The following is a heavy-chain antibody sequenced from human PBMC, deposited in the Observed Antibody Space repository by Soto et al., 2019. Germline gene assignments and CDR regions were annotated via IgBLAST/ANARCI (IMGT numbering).Heavy chain of an antibody. J-gene: IGHJ4*02. V-gene: IGHV1-24*01. CDR2: FDPEDGET. Sequence: GASVKVSCKVSGYTLTELSMHWVRQAPGKGLEWMGGFDPEDGETIYAQKFQGRVTMTEDTSTDTAYMELSSLRSEDTAAYYCATEGPSRGYDKFDYWGQGTLVTVSS. D-gene: IGHD5-12*01. CDR1: GYTLTELS. CDR3: ATEGPSRGYDKFDY.